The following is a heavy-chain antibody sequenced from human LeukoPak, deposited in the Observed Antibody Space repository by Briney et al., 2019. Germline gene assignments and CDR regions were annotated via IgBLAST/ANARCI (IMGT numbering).Heavy chain of an antibody. Sequence: GGSLRLSCAASGFTFSSYWMSWVRQAPGKGLEWVANIKQDGSEKYYVDSVKGRFTISRDNAKNSLYLQMNSLRAEDTAVYYCARVRAWGSYRYKEGSYFDYWGQGTLVTVSS. J-gene: IGHJ4*02. D-gene: IGHD3-16*02. V-gene: IGHV3-7*01. CDR2: IKQDGSEK. CDR1: GFTFSSYW. CDR3: ARVRAWGSYRYKEGSYFDY.